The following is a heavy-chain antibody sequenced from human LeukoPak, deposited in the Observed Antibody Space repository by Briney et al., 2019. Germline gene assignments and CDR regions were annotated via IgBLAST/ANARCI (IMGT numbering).Heavy chain of an antibody. CDR3: AKGGRRQFYGIDV. CDR2: ISGGGDRT. V-gene: IGHV3-23*01. Sequence: GGSLRLSCAASAFTFSSLAMTWVRQAPGKGLEWVSAISGGGDRTYYADSVKGRFTISRDNSKNTLYLQMNSLRGEDTAVYFCAKGGRRQFYGIDVWGQGTTVSVSS. D-gene: IGHD6-19*01. J-gene: IGHJ6*02. CDR1: AFTFSSLA.